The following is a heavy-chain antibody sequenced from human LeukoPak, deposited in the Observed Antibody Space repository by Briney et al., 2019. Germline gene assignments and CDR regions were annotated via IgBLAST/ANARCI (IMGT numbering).Heavy chain of an antibody. V-gene: IGHV4-4*07. CDR3: ARGSTIVVFDY. CDR1: GGSISTYY. D-gene: IGHD2-15*01. J-gene: IGHJ4*02. Sequence: PSETLSLTCTVSGGSISTYYWSWIRQPAGEGLEWIGRIYTTGTANYNPSLKSRVTMSVDTSKNQFSLKLSSVTAADTAVYYCARGSTIVVFDYWGQGTLVTVSS. CDR2: IYTTGTA.